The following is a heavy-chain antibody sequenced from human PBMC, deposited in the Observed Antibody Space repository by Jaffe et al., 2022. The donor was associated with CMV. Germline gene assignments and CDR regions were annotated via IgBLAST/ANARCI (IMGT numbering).Heavy chain of an antibody. CDR2: ISSSSSYI. V-gene: IGHV3-21*01. CDR3: ARDYSGSRSYYMDV. D-gene: IGHD6-13*01. Sequence: EVQLVESGGGLVKPGGSLRLSCAASGFTFSSYSMNWVRQAPGKGLEWVSSISSSSSYIYYADSVKGRFTISRDNAKNSLYLQMNSLRAEDTAVYYCARDYSGSRSYYMDVWGKGTTVTVSS. J-gene: IGHJ6*03. CDR1: GFTFSSYS.